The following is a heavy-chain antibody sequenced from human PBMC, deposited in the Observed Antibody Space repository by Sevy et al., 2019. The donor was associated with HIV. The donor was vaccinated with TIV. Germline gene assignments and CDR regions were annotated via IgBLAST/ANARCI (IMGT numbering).Heavy chain of an antibody. D-gene: IGHD6-19*01. V-gene: IGHV3-21*01. CDR3: ARLGSSGWAGMDV. CDR1: GFTVSSNY. Sequence: GGSLRLSCAASGFTVSSNYMSWVRQAPGKGLEWVSSISGLSNYIYYSDSVRGRFTISRDNAKNSLYLQMNSLRAEDTALYYCARLGSSGWAGMDVWGQGTTVTVSS. J-gene: IGHJ6*02. CDR2: ISGLSNYI.